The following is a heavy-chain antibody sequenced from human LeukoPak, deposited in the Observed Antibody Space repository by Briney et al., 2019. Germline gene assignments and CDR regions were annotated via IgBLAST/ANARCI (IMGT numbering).Heavy chain of an antibody. J-gene: IGHJ4*02. D-gene: IGHD6-19*01. CDR1: GYSLTSGYY. Sequence: SETLSLTCAVSGYSLTSGYYWGWIRRLPGKGLEWIESIDHIGSTYYNPTLKSRVTISVDTSKNQFSLKLSSVTAADTAVYYCARHGKQWLPPGTYYFDYWGQGTLVTVSS. V-gene: IGHV4-38-2*01. CDR2: IDHIGST. CDR3: ARHGKQWLPPGTYYFDY.